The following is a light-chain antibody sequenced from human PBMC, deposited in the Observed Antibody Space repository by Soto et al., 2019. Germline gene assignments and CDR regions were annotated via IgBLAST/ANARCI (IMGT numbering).Light chain of an antibody. J-gene: IGKJ1*01. CDR1: QGISSY. CDR2: AAS. CDR3: QQLNSYPWR. Sequence: IQLHQSPSSLSASVGDSVPITCRASQGISSYLAWYQQKPGKAPKLLIYAASTLQSGVPSRFSGSGSGTDFTLTISSLQPEDFATYYCQQLNSYPWRFGQGTRWIS. V-gene: IGKV1-9*01.